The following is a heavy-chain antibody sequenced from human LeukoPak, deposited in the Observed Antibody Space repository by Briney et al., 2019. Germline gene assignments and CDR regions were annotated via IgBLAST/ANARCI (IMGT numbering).Heavy chain of an antibody. Sequence: GGSLRLSCAASGFNFNNAYMSWVRQAPGKGLEWVGRIEGEFNAATTQYAAPVNGRFTISRDESRNTLYLEMNYLKTEDTAVYYCATRGNNVGRVYWGQGTLVTVSS. V-gene: IGHV3-15*04. D-gene: IGHD2/OR15-2a*01. CDR1: GFNFNNAY. CDR3: ATRGNNVGRVY. CDR2: IEGEFNAATT. J-gene: IGHJ4*02.